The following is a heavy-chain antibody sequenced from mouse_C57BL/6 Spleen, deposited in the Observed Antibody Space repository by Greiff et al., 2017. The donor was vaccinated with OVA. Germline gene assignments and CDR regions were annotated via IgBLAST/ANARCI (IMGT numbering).Heavy chain of an antibody. D-gene: IGHD1-1*01. Sequence: EVKLVESGGGLVKPGGSLKLSCAASGFTFSSYAMSWVRQTPEKRLEWVATISDGGSYTYYPDNVKGRFTISRDNAKNNLYLQMSHLKSEDTAMYYCARDGDYYGSSPLEYWGTGTTLTVA. CDR2: ISDGGSYT. V-gene: IGHV5-4*01. J-gene: IGHJ2*01. CDR1: GFTFSSYA. CDR3: ARDGDYYGSSPLEY.